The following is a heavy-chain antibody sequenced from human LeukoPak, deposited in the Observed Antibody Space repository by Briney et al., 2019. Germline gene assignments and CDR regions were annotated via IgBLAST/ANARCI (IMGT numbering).Heavy chain of an antibody. V-gene: IGHV1-18*04. CDR2: ISAYNGNT. D-gene: IGHD4-17*01. CDR1: GYTFTSYY. Sequence: GASVKVSCKAPGYTFTSYYMHWVRQAPGQGLEWMGWISAYNGNTNYAQKLQGRVTMTTDTSTSTAYMELRSLRSDDTAVYYCARDYGDYVPLDYWGQGTLVTVSS. CDR3: ARDYGDYVPLDY. J-gene: IGHJ4*02.